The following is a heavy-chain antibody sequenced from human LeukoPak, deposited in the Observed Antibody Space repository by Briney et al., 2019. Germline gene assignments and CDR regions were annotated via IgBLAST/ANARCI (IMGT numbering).Heavy chain of an antibody. CDR1: GDSVSSDSAA. D-gene: IGHD3-10*01. CDR3: ARDEVVRGVILLGGMDV. Sequence: SQTLSLTCAISGDSVSSDSAAWNWIRQSPSGGLEWLARTFYRYSWYHDYAGSVKSRITINPDTSKNQFSLHLKSVTPEDTAVYYCARDEVVRGVILLGGMDVWGQGTTVTVSS. V-gene: IGHV6-1*01. J-gene: IGHJ6*02. CDR2: TFYRYSWYH.